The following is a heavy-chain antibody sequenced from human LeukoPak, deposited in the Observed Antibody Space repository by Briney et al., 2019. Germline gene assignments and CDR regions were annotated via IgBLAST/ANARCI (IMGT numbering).Heavy chain of an antibody. CDR2: ISAYNGNT. J-gene: IGHJ4*02. CDR1: GYTFTSYG. CDR3: ARDRGDYNWNHGSDY. V-gene: IGHV1-18*01. Sequence: ASVKVSCKASGYTFTSYGISWVRQAPGQGLEWMGWISAYNGNTNYAQKLQGRVTMTTDTSTSTAYMELRSLRSDDTAVYYCARDRGDYNWNHGSDYWGQGTLVTVSS. D-gene: IGHD1-14*01.